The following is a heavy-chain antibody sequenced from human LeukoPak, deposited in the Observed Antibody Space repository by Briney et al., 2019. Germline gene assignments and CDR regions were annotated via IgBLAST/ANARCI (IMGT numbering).Heavy chain of an antibody. V-gene: IGHV4-39*07. CDR1: GGSISSSDYY. CDR2: IYCTGST. D-gene: IGHD2-8*01. CDR3: ARENYCTNGVCWAFDP. Sequence: SETLSLTCSVSGGSISSSDYYWSWIRQPPGKGLEWLGNIYCTGSTSYNPSLKSRVTLSVDTFKNQFSLHLSSVTAADTAVYYCARENYCTNGVCWAFDPWGQGTPVTVSS. J-gene: IGHJ5*02.